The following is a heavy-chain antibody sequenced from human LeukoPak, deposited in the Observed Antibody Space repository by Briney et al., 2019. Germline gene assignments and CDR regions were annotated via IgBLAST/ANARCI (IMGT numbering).Heavy chain of an antibody. CDR1: GGSFSGYY. CDR2: INHSGST. V-gene: IGHV4-34*01. D-gene: IGHD3-22*01. CDR3: ARDPFSGSYYDSSGLTRPPIAFDI. Sequence: SETLSLTCAVYGGSFSGYYWSWIRQPPGKGLEWIGEINHSGSTNYNPSLKSRVTISVDTSKNQFSLKLSSVTAADTAVYYCARDPFSGSYYDSSGLTRPPIAFDIWGQGTMVTVSS. J-gene: IGHJ3*02.